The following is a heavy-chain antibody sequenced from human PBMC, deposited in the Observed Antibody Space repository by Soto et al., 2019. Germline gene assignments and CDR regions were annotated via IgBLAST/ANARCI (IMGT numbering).Heavy chain of an antibody. CDR3: GGQWLVPTHYYGMDV. CDR2: IYFSGCT. Sequence: SETLSLTCTVSGGSISSSSYYWGWIRQPPGKGLEWIGSIYFSGCTYYNPSLKSRVTISVDTSKNQFSLKLSSVTAADTAVYYCGGQWLVPTHYYGMDVWGQGTTVTVSS. V-gene: IGHV4-39*01. D-gene: IGHD6-19*01. J-gene: IGHJ6*02. CDR1: GGSISSSSYY.